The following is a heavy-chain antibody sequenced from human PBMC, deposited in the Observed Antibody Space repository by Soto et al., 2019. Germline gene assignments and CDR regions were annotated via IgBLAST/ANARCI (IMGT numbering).Heavy chain of an antibody. D-gene: IGHD4-4*01. Sequence: SETLSLTCTVSGGSISSYYWSWIRQPPGKGLEWIGYIYYSGSTNYNPSLKSRVTISVETSKNQFSLKLSSVTAADTAVYYCARAVDYSNYDYWGQGTLVTVSS. CDR2: IYYSGST. V-gene: IGHV4-59*01. CDR1: GGSISSYY. CDR3: ARAVDYSNYDY. J-gene: IGHJ4*02.